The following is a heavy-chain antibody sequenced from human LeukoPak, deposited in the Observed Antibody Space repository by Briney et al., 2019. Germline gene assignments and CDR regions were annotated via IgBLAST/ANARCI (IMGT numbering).Heavy chain of an antibody. J-gene: IGHJ3*02. D-gene: IGHD2-2*01. Sequence: SETLSLTCTVSGGSISSYYWSWIRQPPGKGLEWIGYIYYSGSTNYNPSLKSRVTISVDTSKNQFSLKLSSVAAADTAVYYCARPLGYCSSTSCKNDAFDIWGQGTMVTVSS. CDR1: GGSISSYY. CDR2: IYYSGST. V-gene: IGHV4-59*12. CDR3: ARPLGYCSSTSCKNDAFDI.